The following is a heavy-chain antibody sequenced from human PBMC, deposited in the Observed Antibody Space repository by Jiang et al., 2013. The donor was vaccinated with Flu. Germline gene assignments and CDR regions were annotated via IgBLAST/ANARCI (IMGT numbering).Heavy chain of an antibody. Sequence: SLKISCKGSGYSFTSYWIGWVRQMPGKGLEWMGIIYPGDSDTRYSPSFQGQVTISADKSISTAYLQWSRLKASDTAMYYCASWNYYGSGRAYSDYYYGMDVWGKGTTVTVSS. CDR2: IYPGDSDT. D-gene: IGHD3-10*01. CDR1: GYSFTSYW. J-gene: IGHJ6*04. V-gene: IGHV5-51*01. CDR3: ASWNYYGSGRAYSDYYYGMDV.